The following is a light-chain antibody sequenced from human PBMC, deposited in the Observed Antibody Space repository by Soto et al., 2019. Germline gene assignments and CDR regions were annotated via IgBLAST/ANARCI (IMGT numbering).Light chain of an antibody. J-gene: IGLJ1*01. V-gene: IGLV1-40*01. CDR1: NSNIGAGYD. CDR2: GNT. Sequence: QSVLAQPPSVSGAPGQRVTISCTGSNSNIGAGYDVHWYQQLPGTAPKLLIYGNTNRPSGVPDRFSGSRSGTSASLAITGLHADDEADYSCHSHDRSLNGYVFGTGTKLTVL. CDR3: HSHDRSLNGYV.